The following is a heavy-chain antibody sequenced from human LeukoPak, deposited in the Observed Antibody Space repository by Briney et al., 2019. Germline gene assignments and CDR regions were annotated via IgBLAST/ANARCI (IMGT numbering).Heavy chain of an antibody. V-gene: IGHV3-33*01. CDR2: IWNDGSDE. CDR3: AFEIGRSQGAFDI. CDR1: GFTFSKYA. J-gene: IGHJ3*02. D-gene: IGHD1-26*01. Sequence: GRSLRLSCAASGFTFSKYAMHWVRQTPGKGLEWVAAIWNDGSDENYGDSVKGRFTIFSDNSKNTLYLQMNSLRAEDTVVYYCAFEIGRSQGAFDIWGQGTMITVSS.